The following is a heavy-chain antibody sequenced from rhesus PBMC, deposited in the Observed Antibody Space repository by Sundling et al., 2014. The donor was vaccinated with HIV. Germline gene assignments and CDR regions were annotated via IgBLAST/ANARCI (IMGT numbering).Heavy chain of an antibody. CDR2: INGNSGST. D-gene: IGHD2-8*01. V-gene: IGHV4-80*01. Sequence: QVQLQESGPGLVKPSETVSLTCTVSGASIRNYWWSWIRQPPGKGLEWMGEINGNSGSTNYNPSLKSRVTISRDTSKNQFSLKLSSVTAADTAVYYCARDSYCTGGTCYADEAFDFWGQGLRVTVSS. J-gene: IGHJ3*01. CDR3: ARDSYCTGGTCYADEAFDF. CDR1: GASIRNYW.